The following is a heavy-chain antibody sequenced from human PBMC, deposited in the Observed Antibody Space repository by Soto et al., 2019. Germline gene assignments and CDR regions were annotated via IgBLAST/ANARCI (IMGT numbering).Heavy chain of an antibody. CDR1: GFTFDDYA. V-gene: IGHV3-9*01. CDR2: ITWNSGTI. D-gene: IGHD3-10*01. Sequence: VGSLRLSCAASGFTFDDYAMHWVRQTPGKGLEWVSGITWNSGTIGYADSVKGRFTISRDNGKNSLYLQMNSLRPEDTALYYCAKDHYGSEIYGMDVWGQGTTVTVSS. CDR3: AKDHYGSEIYGMDV. J-gene: IGHJ6*02.